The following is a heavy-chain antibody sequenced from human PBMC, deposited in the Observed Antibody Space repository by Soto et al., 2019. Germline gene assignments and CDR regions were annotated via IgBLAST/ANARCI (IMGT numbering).Heavy chain of an antibody. Sequence: VQLVESGGGVVQPGRSLRLSCAASGFTFSSYDMHWVRQVIGRGMEWVSAISTASNSHYADSVKGRFTVSRENAKNSLYLQMNGLTAGDTAVYYCAREWEVTGYWYFDLWGRGTLVTVSS. CDR1: GFTFSSYD. CDR2: ISTASNS. D-gene: IGHD1-26*01. V-gene: IGHV3-13*01. J-gene: IGHJ2*01. CDR3: AREWEVTGYWYFDL.